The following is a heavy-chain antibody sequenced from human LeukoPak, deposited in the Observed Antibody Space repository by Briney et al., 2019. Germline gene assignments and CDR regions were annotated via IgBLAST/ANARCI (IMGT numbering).Heavy chain of an antibody. CDR3: ARGTTVTSYYDYYMDV. Sequence: SVKVSCKASGGTFSSYAISWVRQAPGQGLEWMGGIIPNFGTANYAQKFQGRVTITTDESTSTAYMELSSLRSEDTAVYYCARGTTVTSYYDYYMDVWGKGTTVTVSS. J-gene: IGHJ6*03. V-gene: IGHV1-69*05. CDR2: IIPNFGTA. CDR1: GGTFSSYA. D-gene: IGHD4-17*01.